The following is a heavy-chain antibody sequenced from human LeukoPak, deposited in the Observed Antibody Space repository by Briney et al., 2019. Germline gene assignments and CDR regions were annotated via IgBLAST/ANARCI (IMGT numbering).Heavy chain of an antibody. J-gene: IGHJ4*02. CDR2: ISAYNGNT. Sequence: ASVKVSCKPSGYTFTSYALSWVRQAPGQGLEWMGWISAYNGNTNYAQKLQGRVTMTTDTSTSTAYMELRSLRSDDTAVYYCARDQFGGEYSSSWYTLCYFDYWGQETLVTVSS. V-gene: IGHV1-18*01. CDR1: GYTFTSYA. D-gene: IGHD6-13*01. CDR3: ARDQFGGEYSSSWYTLCYFDY.